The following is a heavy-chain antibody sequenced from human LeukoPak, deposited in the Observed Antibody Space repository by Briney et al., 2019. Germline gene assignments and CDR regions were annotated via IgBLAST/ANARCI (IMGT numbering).Heavy chain of an antibody. CDR3: ARTIKRISYYFDY. V-gene: IGHV4-34*01. CDR2: INHSGST. D-gene: IGHD3-10*01. Sequence: SETLSLTCTVYGGSFSGYYWSWIRQPPGKGLEWIGEINHSGSTNYNPSLKSRVTISVDTSKNQFSLKLSSVTAADTAVYYCARTIKRISYYFDYWGQGTLVTVSS. CDR1: GGSFSGYY. J-gene: IGHJ4*02.